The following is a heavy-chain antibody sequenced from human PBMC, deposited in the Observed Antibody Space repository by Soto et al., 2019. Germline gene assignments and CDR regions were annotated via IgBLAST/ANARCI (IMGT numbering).Heavy chain of an antibody. D-gene: IGHD5-18*01. J-gene: IGHJ3*02. Sequence: AGGSLRLSCAASGCTFSSYWMSWVRQAPGKGLEWVANIKQDGSEKYYVDSVKGRFTISRDNAKNSLYLQMNSLRAEDTAVYYCARDPMAMVTFDAFDIWGQGTMVTVSS. CDR3: ARDPMAMVTFDAFDI. CDR1: GCTFSSYW. CDR2: IKQDGSEK. V-gene: IGHV3-7*04.